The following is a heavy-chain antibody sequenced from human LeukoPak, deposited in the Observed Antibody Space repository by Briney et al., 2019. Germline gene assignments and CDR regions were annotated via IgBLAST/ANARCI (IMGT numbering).Heavy chain of an antibody. D-gene: IGHD3-22*01. J-gene: IGHJ4*02. CDR2: INPNSGAT. Sequence: SVKVSCKASGYTFSGYYMHWVPQAPGQGLEWMGWINPNSGATNYAQTLQGRVTMTRDTSISIVYMELSRLRTDDTAVYYCARALRYDDSSGYYAYWGQGTLVTVSS. V-gene: IGHV1-2*02. CDR3: ARALRYDDSSGYYAY. CDR1: GYTFSGYY.